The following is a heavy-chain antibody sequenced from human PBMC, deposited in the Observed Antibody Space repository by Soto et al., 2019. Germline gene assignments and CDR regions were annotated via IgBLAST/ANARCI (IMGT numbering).Heavy chain of an antibody. D-gene: IGHD3-22*01. V-gene: IGHV1-18*01. CDR3: ARDRLRGYDSSGFYS. CDR2: INLSDGNR. Sequence: ASLKVSCKASGYSFSFYGINWVRQAPGQGLEWMGWINLSDGNRNFAQKFEDRVTMTTATSTNTVFLELRSLKSDDTAIYYCARDRLRGYDSSGFYSWGQGTMVTVSS. CDR1: GYSFSFYG. J-gene: IGHJ4*02.